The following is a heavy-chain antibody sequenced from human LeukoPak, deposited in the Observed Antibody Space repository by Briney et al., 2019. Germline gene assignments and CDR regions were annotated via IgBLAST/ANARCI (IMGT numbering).Heavy chain of an antibody. J-gene: IGHJ1*01. Sequence: ASVKVSCKASGYTFTNYYVHWVRQAPGQGLEWMGIIKPSGGGTSYALKFQGRVTMTRDTSTSTAYMELSSLRSGDTAVYYCARDHFDSSGYYYLLGYFEHWGQGTLVTVSS. CDR3: ARDHFDSSGYYYLLGYFEH. CDR2: IKPSGGGT. V-gene: IGHV1-46*01. D-gene: IGHD3-22*01. CDR1: GYTFTNYY.